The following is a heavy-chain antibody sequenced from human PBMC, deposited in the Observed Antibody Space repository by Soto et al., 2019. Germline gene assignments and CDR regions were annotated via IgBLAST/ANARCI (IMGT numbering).Heavy chain of an antibody. Sequence: GGSLRLSCAASGFTFSSYAMSWVRQAPGKGLEWVSAISGSGGSAYYADSVKGRFTISRDNSKNTLYLQMNSLRAEDTAVYYCAKPLRFLEWLDFDYWGQGTLVTVSS. CDR1: GFTFSSYA. V-gene: IGHV3-23*01. CDR2: ISGSGGSA. D-gene: IGHD3-3*01. CDR3: AKPLRFLEWLDFDY. J-gene: IGHJ4*02.